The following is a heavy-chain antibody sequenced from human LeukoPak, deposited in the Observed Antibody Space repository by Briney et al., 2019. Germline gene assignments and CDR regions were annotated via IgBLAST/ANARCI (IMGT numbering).Heavy chain of an antibody. V-gene: IGHV3-21*01. J-gene: IGHJ4*02. CDR1: GFTFSSYS. D-gene: IGHD3-22*01. CDR2: ISSSSSYI. CDR3: ARDREPTYYYDSSGYPLDY. Sequence: GGSLRLSCAASGFTFSSYSMNWVRQAPGKGLEWVSSISSSSSYIYYADSVKGRFTISRANAEQSLYLQMNGLRAEDTAVYYCARDREPTYYYDSSGYPLDYWGQGTLVTVSS.